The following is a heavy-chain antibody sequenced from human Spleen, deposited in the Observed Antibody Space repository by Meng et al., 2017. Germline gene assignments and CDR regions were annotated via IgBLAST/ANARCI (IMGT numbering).Heavy chain of an antibody. Sequence: HITLKEVGPTLVKTIQNLTLTCAFSWVSLLTRGVGVGCIRHPSEKALAWLALIYCDDDKRYSPSLNSRLTITKDTSKNQVVLTLTNMDPVDTATYYCAHSYGDSSPYCGQGTLVTVSS. J-gene: IGHJ4*02. CDR3: AHSYGDSSPY. V-gene: IGHV2-5*02. D-gene: IGHD4-17*01. CDR1: WVSLLTRGVG. CDR2: IYCDDDK.